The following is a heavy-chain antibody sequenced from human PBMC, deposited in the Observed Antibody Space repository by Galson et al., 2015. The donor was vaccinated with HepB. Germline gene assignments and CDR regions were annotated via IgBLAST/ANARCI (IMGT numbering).Heavy chain of an antibody. D-gene: IGHD6-6*01. CDR3: ARDYTAGSSRNFDY. CDR1: GYTFPTYC. Sequence: SVKVSCKASGYTFPTYCMHWVRQAPGQGLEWMGLICPSGGNTNYARKFQSRVTMTRDTSASTVYMDLSSLRSEDTAVYYCARDYTAGSSRNFDYWGQGTLVTVSS. V-gene: IGHV1-46*01. CDR2: ICPSGGNT. J-gene: IGHJ4*02.